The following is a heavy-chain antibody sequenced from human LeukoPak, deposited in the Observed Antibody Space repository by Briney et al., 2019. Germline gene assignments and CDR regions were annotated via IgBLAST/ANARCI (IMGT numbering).Heavy chain of an antibody. J-gene: IGHJ5*02. D-gene: IGHD3-22*01. CDR2: IYSGGST. Sequence: GGSLRLSCAASGFTVSSNYMSWVRQAPGKGLEWVSVIYSGGSTYYADSVKGRFTISRDSSKNTLYLQMNSLRAEDTAVYYCARMVYYYDSSGYYSWFDPWGQGTLVTVSS. CDR3: ARMVYYYDSSGYYSWFDP. V-gene: IGHV3-66*02. CDR1: GFTVSSNY.